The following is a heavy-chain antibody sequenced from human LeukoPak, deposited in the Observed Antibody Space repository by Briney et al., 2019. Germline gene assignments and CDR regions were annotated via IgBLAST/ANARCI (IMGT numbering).Heavy chain of an antibody. Sequence: PGGSLRLSCAASGFTFSDYYMSWIRQAPGKGLEWVLYISSSGSTIYYADSVKGRFTISRDNAKNSLYLQMNSLRAEDTAVYYCARDAVTMVRGVNYWGQGTLVTVSS. D-gene: IGHD3-10*01. CDR1: GFTFSDYY. CDR3: ARDAVTMVRGVNY. J-gene: IGHJ4*02. V-gene: IGHV3-11*01. CDR2: ISSSGSTI.